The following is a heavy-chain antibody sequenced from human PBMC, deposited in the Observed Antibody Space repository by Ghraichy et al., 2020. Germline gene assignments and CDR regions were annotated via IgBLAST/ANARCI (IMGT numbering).Heavy chain of an antibody. D-gene: IGHD5-12*01. CDR1: GFTFTSQW. V-gene: IGHV3-74*01. CDR3: ARDKWLGGVFDL. Sequence: GGSLRLTCAASGFTFTSQWMHWVRQVPGGGLMWVARITSDGSGTVYADSVKGRFTISRDHPRNKLYLEMKSLRVEDTAVYYCARDKWLGGVFDLWGQGTMVTVSS. CDR2: ITSDGSGT. J-gene: IGHJ3*01.